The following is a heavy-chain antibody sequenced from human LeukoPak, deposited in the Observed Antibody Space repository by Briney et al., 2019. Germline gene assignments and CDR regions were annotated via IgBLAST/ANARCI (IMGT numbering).Heavy chain of an antibody. Sequence: GGSLRLSCAASGFTFSTFAMIWVRQPPGKGLEWVSSITSSSSYIYYADSVKGRFTISRDNAKNSPYLQMNSLRAEDTAVYYCARDPWGVDSSGYYYDYWGQGTLVTVSS. J-gene: IGHJ4*02. V-gene: IGHV3-21*01. D-gene: IGHD3-22*01. CDR2: ITSSSSYI. CDR1: GFTFSTFA. CDR3: ARDPWGVDSSGYYYDY.